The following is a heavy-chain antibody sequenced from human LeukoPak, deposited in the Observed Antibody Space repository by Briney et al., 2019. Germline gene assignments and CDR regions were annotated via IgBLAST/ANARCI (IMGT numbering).Heavy chain of an antibody. J-gene: IGHJ4*02. D-gene: IGHD3-16*01. CDR2: IYWNDDK. V-gene: IGHV2-5*01. Sequence: SGPTLVNPTQTLTLTCTFSGFSLSTSRVGVGWIRQPPGKALEWLALIYWNDDKRYSPSLKSRLTITKDTSKNQVVLTMTNMDPVDTATYYCAHRPGLLWATYYFDYWGQGTLVTVSS. CDR3: AHRPGLLWATYYFDY. CDR1: GFSLSTSRVG.